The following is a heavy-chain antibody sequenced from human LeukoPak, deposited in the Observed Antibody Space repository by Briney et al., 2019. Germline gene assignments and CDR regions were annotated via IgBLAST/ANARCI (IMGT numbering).Heavy chain of an antibody. Sequence: PGGSLRLSCAASGFTFSSYSMSWVRRAPGKGLEWVSAVRGGRFNTYYADSVKGRFTISRDNSKNMLYLQMNSLRAEDTAVYYCAKGQQQLNYYYYYGMDVWGQGTTVTVSS. V-gene: IGHV3-23*01. CDR3: AKGQQQLNYYYYYGMDV. CDR1: GFTFSSYS. D-gene: IGHD6-13*01. CDR2: VRGGRFNT. J-gene: IGHJ6*02.